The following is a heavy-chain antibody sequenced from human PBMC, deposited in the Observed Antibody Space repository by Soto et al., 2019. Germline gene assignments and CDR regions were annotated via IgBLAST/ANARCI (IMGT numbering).Heavy chain of an antibody. D-gene: IGHD6-19*01. CDR3: ARVGTSRWLAHYNWFDP. CDR2: ISAYNGNT. V-gene: IGHV1-18*04. Sequence: GXSVKVACEASGYPLTSYGIGWGRQAPGQGLEWMGWISAYNGNTNYAQKLQGRVTMTTDTSTSTAYMELRSLRSDDTAVYYCARVGTSRWLAHYNWFDPCGQGTLVTVSS. CDR1: GYPLTSYG. J-gene: IGHJ5*02.